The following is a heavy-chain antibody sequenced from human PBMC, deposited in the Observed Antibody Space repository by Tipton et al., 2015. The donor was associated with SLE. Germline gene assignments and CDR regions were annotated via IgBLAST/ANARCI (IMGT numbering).Heavy chain of an antibody. D-gene: IGHD6-6*01. V-gene: IGHV1-3*01. J-gene: IGHJ6*03. CDR3: ARSEYSSSSYYHYYMDV. CDR1: GYTFTSYA. CDR2: INAGNGNT. Sequence: QLVQSGAEVKKPGASVEVSCKASGYTFTSYAMHWVRQAPGQRLEWMGWINAGNGNTKYSQKFQGRVTITRDTSASIAYMELSSLRSEDTAVYYCARSEYSSSSYYHYYMDVWGKGTTVTVSS.